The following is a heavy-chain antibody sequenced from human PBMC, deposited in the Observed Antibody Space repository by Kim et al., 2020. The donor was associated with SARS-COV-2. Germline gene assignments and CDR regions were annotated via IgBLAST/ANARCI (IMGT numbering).Heavy chain of an antibody. J-gene: IGHJ1*01. CDR2: IWCDGSNK. D-gene: IGHD6-19*01. Sequence: GGSLRLSCAASGFTFSSYGMHWVRQAPGKGLEWVAAIWCDGSNKYYADSVKGRFTISRDNSKNTLYLQMNSLRAEDTAVYYCAREGDWQWLASSAEYFQHWGQGTLVTVSS. CDR3: AREGDWQWLASSAEYFQH. V-gene: IGHV3-33*01. CDR1: GFTFSSYG.